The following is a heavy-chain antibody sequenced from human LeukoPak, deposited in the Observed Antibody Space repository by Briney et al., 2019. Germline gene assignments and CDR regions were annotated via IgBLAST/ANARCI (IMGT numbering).Heavy chain of an antibody. D-gene: IGHD3-22*01. CDR2: IKQDGSET. Sequence: GGSLRLSCAASGFTLSSHWMGWVRQAPGKGLEWVANIKQDGSETYYVGSVKGRFTISRDNAKNSLYLQMNSLRAEDMAVYYCARGTVAHYYDSSGYSHQWRPFDYWGQGTLVTVSS. V-gene: IGHV3-7*01. J-gene: IGHJ4*02. CDR1: GFTLSSHW. CDR3: ARGTVAHYYDSSGYSHQWRPFDY.